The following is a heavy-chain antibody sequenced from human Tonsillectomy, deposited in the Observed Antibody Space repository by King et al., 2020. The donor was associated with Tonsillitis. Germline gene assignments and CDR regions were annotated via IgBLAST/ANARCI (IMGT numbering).Heavy chain of an antibody. CDR1: GFTFSNAW. J-gene: IGHJ3*02. CDR2: IKSKTDGGTT. Sequence: VQLVESGGGLVKPGGSLRLSCAASGFTFSNAWMSWVRQAPGKGLEWVGRIKSKTDGGTTDYAAPVKGRFTISRDDSKNTLYLQMNSLKTEDTAVYYCTPDGTYYDILAGDYSDAFDIWGQGTMVTVSS. D-gene: IGHD3-9*01. CDR3: TPDGTYYDILAGDYSDAFDI. V-gene: IGHV3-15*01.